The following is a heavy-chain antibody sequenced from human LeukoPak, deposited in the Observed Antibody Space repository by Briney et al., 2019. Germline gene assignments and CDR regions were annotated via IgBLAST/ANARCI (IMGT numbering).Heavy chain of an antibody. V-gene: IGHV5-51*01. CDR3: ARQEVRGSVSGYSYAGTAY. D-gene: IGHD5-18*01. CDR1: GSSFTSYW. Sequence: GASLQISFKGSGSSFTSYWIGWVRQMPGKGLEWMGIIYPGDSDTRYSPSFQGQVTISADKSISPAYLQWSSLKASDTAMYYCARQEVRGSVSGYSYAGTAYWGQGTLVTVSS. CDR2: IYPGDSDT. J-gene: IGHJ4*02.